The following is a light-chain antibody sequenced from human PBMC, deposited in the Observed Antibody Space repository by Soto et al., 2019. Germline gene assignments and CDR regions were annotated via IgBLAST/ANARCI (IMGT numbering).Light chain of an antibody. V-gene: IGKV2-28*01. CDR1: QTLLHSTGYNY. CDR2: LGS. J-gene: IGKJ1*01. CDR3: MQALQTPRT. Sequence: DIMMTQSPLSLPVTPGEPASISCRSSQTLLHSTGYNYLDWDLQKTGQSPQLLIYLGSNRASGVPDRFSGSGSGTDFTLKISRVEAEDVGMYCCMQALQTPRTFGQGTKVEI.